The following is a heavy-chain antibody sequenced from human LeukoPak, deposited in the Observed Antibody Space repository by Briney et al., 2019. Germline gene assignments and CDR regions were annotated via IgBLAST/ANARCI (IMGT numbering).Heavy chain of an antibody. D-gene: IGHD1-20*01. V-gene: IGHV3-23*01. J-gene: IGHJ4*02. CDR2: ISGRGVST. Sequence: GGSLRLSCAASGFTFSTYAMSWVRQAPGKGLEWVSAISGRGVSTSYADSVRGRFTISRDNSKNTLYLQMNSLRAEDTAVYYCAKAASGNWNDVSDYWGQGTLVMVSS. CDR1: GFTFSTYA. CDR3: AKAASGNWNDVSDY.